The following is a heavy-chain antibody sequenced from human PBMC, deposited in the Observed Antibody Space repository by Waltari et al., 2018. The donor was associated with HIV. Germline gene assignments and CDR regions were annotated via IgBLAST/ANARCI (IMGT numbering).Heavy chain of an antibody. J-gene: IGHJ4*02. CDR2: IYYNGST. V-gene: IGHV4-39*01. CDR1: GGSISSSPHC. D-gene: IGHD6-19*01. Sequence: QLHLQESGPGLVKPSETLSLTCTVSGGSISSSPHCWGWIRQPPGKGLEWIGTIYYNGSTYYNPSLKSRVTMSVDASKNQFALKVRSVTATDTALYYCARSPRGEQWLAYWGQGTLVTVSS. CDR3: ARSPRGEQWLAY.